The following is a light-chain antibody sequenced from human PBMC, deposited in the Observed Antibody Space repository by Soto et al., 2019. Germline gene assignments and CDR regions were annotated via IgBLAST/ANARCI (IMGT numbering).Light chain of an antibody. V-gene: IGKV3-20*01. CDR1: QSVSSNH. CDR2: GAS. CDR3: QQYDSSPRT. J-gene: IGKJ1*01. Sequence: EIVLTQSPGTLSLSPAERATLSCRASQSVSSNHLAWYQHKPGQAPRLLIWGASNRAAGIPDRFSGSGSGTDFTLTISRLEPEDFALYYCQQYDSSPRTFGQGTKVQIK.